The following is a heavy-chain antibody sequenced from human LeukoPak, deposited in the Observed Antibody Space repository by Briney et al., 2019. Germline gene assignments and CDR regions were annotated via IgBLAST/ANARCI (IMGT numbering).Heavy chain of an antibody. CDR3: ARDLTSAVAGFDY. D-gene: IGHD6-19*01. V-gene: IGHV1-2*02. CDR1: GYTFTGYF. Sequence: ASVKDSCMASGYTFTGYFMHWVRPAPGQGLEWMGWINPNSGGTNYAQKFQGRVTLTRDTSMRTAYMELCRLRSDDSAVYYCARDLTSAVAGFDYWGQGTLVTVSS. J-gene: IGHJ4*02. CDR2: INPNSGGT.